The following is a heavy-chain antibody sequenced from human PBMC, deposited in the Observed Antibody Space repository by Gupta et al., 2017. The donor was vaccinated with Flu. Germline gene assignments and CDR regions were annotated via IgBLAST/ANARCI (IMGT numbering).Heavy chain of an antibody. Sequence: QVQLVQSGAEVKKPGASVKVSCKASGYTFPSYGISWVRQAPGQGLEWMGWISAYNGNTNYAQKLQGRVTMTTDTSTSTAYMELRSLRSDDTAVYYCARDLPNYDFWSGSPYYYGMDVWGQGTTVTVSS. CDR2: ISAYNGNT. J-gene: IGHJ6*02. CDR1: GYTFPSYG. CDR3: ARDLPNYDFWSGSPYYYGMDV. D-gene: IGHD3-3*01. V-gene: IGHV1-18*01.